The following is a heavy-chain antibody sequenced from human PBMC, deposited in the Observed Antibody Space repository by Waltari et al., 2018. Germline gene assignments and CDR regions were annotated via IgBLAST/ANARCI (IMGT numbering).Heavy chain of an antibody. CDR3: ARERRDGYKYYFDY. CDR1: SGSINSYY. J-gene: IGHJ4*02. Sequence: QVQLQESGPGLVKPSETLSLTCTVSSGSINSYYWCWIRQPPGTGLEWIGYIYYSESTNFNPSLQSRVAITVYTSQNQLSLKLSFVTAADTAVYYCARERRDGYKYYFDYWGQGTLVTVSS. CDR2: IYYSEST. D-gene: IGHD5-12*01. V-gene: IGHV4-59*01.